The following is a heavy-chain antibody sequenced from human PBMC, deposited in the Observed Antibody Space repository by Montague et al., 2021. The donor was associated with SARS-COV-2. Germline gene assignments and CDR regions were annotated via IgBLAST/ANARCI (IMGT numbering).Heavy chain of an antibody. J-gene: IGHJ4*02. CDR1: GFSLSTNGVG. Sequence: PALVKPTQTLTLTCTFSGFSLSTNGVGVGWIRQPPGKALEWLALVYWDDDKRYSPSLKSRLTITKDTSKNQVVLKMTNMDPVYTATYYCAHRLARHYDTSPYLWCPFDYWGQGTLVTVSS. V-gene: IGHV2-5*02. CDR3: AHRLARHYDTSPYLWCPFDY. D-gene: IGHD3-22*01. CDR2: VYWDDDK.